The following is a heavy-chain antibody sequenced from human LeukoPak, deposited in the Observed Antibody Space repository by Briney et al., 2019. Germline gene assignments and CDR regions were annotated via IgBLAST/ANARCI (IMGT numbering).Heavy chain of an antibody. CDR2: IYYSGST. J-gene: IGHJ4*02. V-gene: IGHV4-59*01. CDR1: GGSISSYY. Sequence: PSETLSLTCTVSGGSISSYYWSWIRQPPGKGLERIGYIYYSGSTNYNPSLKSRVTISVDTSKNQFSLKLSSVTAADTAVYYCATQIPRGPLDSWGQGTLVTVSS. D-gene: IGHD1-26*01. CDR3: ATQIPRGPLDS.